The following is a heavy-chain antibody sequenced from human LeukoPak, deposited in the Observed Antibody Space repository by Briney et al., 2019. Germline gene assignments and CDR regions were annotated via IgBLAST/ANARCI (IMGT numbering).Heavy chain of an antibody. CDR3: ASSTMVRGSSFCFDP. CDR2: IYYSGST. V-gene: IGHV4-59*01. Sequence: SETLSLTCTVSGGSISSYYWSWIRQPPGKGLEWIGYIYYSGSTNYNPSLKSRVTISVDTSKNQFSLKLCSVTAADTAVYYCASSTMVRGSSFCFDPWGQGTLVTVSS. D-gene: IGHD3-10*01. J-gene: IGHJ5*02. CDR1: GGSISSYY.